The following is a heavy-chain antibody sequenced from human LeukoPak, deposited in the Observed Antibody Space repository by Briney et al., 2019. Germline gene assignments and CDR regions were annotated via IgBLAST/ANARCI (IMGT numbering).Heavy chain of an antibody. V-gene: IGHV3-7*01. CDR2: IKQDGSEK. J-gene: IGHJ4*02. Sequence: GGSLRLSCAASGFTFSSYWMSWVRQAPGRGLEWAANIKQDGSEKYYVDSVKGRFTISRDNAKNSLYLQMNSLRAEDTAVYYCARGVTRYYFDYWGQGTLVTVSS. CDR1: GFTFSSYW. CDR3: ARGVTRYYFDY. D-gene: IGHD4-23*01.